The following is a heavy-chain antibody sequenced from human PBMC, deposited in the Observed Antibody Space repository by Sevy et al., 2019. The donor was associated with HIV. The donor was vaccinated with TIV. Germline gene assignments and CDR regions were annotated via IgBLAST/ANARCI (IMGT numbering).Heavy chain of an antibody. CDR2: IYYSGST. D-gene: IGHD3-3*01. V-gene: IGHV4-39*01. J-gene: IGHJ6*03. CDR3: ARAGHDFWSGHEYYYYMDV. Sequence: SETLSLTCTVSGGSISSSSYYWGWIRQPPGNGLEWIGSIYYSGSTYYNPSLKSRVTISVDTSKNQFSLKLSSVTAADTAVYYCARAGHDFWSGHEYYYYMDVWGKGTTVTVSS. CDR1: GGSISSSSYY.